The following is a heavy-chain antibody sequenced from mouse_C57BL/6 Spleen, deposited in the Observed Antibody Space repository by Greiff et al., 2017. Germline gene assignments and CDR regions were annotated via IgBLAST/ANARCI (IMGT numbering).Heavy chain of an antibody. D-gene: IGHD2-5*01. CDR3: TRVYSNYSYYYAMDY. J-gene: IGHJ4*01. CDR2: IDPENGDT. Sequence: VHVKQSGAELARPGASVKLSCKASGFNIKDDYMHWVKQRPEQGLEWIGWIDPENGDTEYASKFQGKATITADTSSNTAYLQLSSLTSEDTAVYYCTRVYSNYSYYYAMDYWGQGTSVTVSS. V-gene: IGHV14-4*01. CDR1: GFNIKDDY.